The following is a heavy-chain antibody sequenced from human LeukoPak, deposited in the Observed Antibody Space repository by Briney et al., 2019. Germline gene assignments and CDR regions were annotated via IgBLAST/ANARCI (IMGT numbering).Heavy chain of an antibody. CDR3: TRASGTYNWFDP. Sequence: GGSLRLSCVASGFTFSGSAIHWVRQSSGKGLEWVGQIDKKDKGYATATAYAASVKGRFTISRDDSINTAYLQMKSLKTEDTALYYCTRASGTYNWFDPWGQGTLVTVFS. CDR1: GFTFSGSA. CDR2: IDKKDKGYATAT. V-gene: IGHV3-73*01. J-gene: IGHJ5*02. D-gene: IGHD1-26*01.